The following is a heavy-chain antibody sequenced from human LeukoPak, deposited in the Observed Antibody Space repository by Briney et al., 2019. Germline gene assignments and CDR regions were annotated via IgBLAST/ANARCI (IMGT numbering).Heavy chain of an antibody. CDR3: AKDIESHPFDP. V-gene: IGHV3-23*01. CDR1: GFTFSSYA. J-gene: IGHJ5*02. CDR2: ISGSGGST. D-gene: IGHD2-15*01. Sequence: ERSLRLSCAASGFTFSSYAMHWVRQAPGKGLEWVSAISGSGGSTYYADSVKGRFTISRDNSKNTLYLQMNSLRAEDTAVYYCAKDIESHPFDPWGQGTLVTVSS.